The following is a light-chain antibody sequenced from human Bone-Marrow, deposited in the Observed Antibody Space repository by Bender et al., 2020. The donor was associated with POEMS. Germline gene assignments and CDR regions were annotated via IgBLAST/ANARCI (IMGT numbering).Light chain of an antibody. CDR1: TSGVGGFRY. CDR3: STWDDRLNAWL. J-gene: IGLJ3*02. CDR2: GVN. V-gene: IGLV2-11*01. Sequence: QSALTQPRSVSGSPGQSVTISCTGTTSGVGGFRYVSWYQHHPGKGPRLMIYGVNERPSGVPDRFSGSTSGNTASLTISGLQAEDAADYYCSTWDDRLNAWLFGGGTKLTVL.